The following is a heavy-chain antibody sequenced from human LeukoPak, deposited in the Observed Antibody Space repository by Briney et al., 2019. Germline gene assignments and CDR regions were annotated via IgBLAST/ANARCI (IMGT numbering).Heavy chain of an antibody. J-gene: IGHJ4*02. CDR1: GYTFTSYG. Sequence: GASVKVSCKASGYTFTSYGISWVRQAPGQGLEWMGWISAYNGNTNYAQKLQGRVTMTTDTSTSTAYMELRSLRSDDTAVYYCAREPPHIAAAGPPDDYWGQGTLVTVSS. V-gene: IGHV1-18*01. D-gene: IGHD6-13*01. CDR2: ISAYNGNT. CDR3: AREPPHIAAAGPPDDY.